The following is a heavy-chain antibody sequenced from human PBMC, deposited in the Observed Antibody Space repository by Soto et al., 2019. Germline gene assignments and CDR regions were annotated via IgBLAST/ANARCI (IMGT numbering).Heavy chain of an antibody. CDR2: IYYSGST. V-gene: IGHV4-31*03. CDR3: ARARIAAAGTGVAYYYYGMDV. CDR1: GGSISSGGYY. D-gene: IGHD6-13*01. J-gene: IGHJ6*02. Sequence: SETLSLTCTVSGGSISSGGYYWSWIRRHPGKGLEWIGYIYYSGSTYYNPSLKSRVTISVDTSKNQFSLKLSSVTAADTAVYYCARARIAAAGTGVAYYYYGMDVWGQGTTVTVSS.